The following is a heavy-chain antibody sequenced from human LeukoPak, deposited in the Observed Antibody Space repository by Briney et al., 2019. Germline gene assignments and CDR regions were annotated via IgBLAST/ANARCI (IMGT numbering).Heavy chain of an antibody. D-gene: IGHD2/OR15-2a*01. CDR1: GFTFSSYA. Sequence: GGSLRLSCAASGFTFSSYAMTWVRQAPGGGLEWISAISGSTNTPYYADSVKGRFTISRDNSKNTLYLQMISLRADDTAVYYCAKSGEVLRTTYYGKDVWGQGTTVTVSS. CDR3: AKSGEVLRTTYYGKDV. J-gene: IGHJ6*02. V-gene: IGHV3-23*01. CDR2: ISGSTNTP.